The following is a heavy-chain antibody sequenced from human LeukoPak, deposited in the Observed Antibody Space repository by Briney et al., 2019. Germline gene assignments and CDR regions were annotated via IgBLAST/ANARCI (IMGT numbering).Heavy chain of an antibody. CDR1: GGSISSSSYY. D-gene: IGHD5-18*01. V-gene: IGHV4-39*01. CDR2: IYYSGST. Sequence: PSETLSLTCTVSGGSISSSSYYWGWIRQPPGKGLEWIGSIYYSGSTYYNPSLKRRVTISVDTSKNQFSLKLSSVTSADTAVYYCARLQDTAMVFDYWGQGILVTVSS. CDR3: ARLQDTAMVFDY. J-gene: IGHJ4*02.